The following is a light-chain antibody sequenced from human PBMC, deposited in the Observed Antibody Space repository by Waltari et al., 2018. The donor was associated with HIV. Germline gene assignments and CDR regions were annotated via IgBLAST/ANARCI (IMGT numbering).Light chain of an antibody. CDR2: GNS. Sequence: QSVLTQPPSVSGAPGQRVTISCTGSSSNIGAGYDVHWYQQLPGTAPKVPNYGNSKRPSGVPDRFSGSKSGTSASLAITGLQAEDEADYYCQSYDSNLSGATVFGTGTKVTVL. CDR3: QSYDSNLSGATV. V-gene: IGLV1-40*01. J-gene: IGLJ1*01. CDR1: SSNIGAGYD.